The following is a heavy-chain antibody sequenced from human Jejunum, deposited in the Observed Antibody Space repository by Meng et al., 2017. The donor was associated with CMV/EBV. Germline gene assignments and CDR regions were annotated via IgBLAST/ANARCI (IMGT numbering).Heavy chain of an antibody. V-gene: IGHV1-3*01. CDR2: INPALSST. Sequence: SWEASAYTFNDYTIHWVRQASGHSPGWMGWINPALSSTMYSQKFQGTLNITSDTFASTAYMDLTSLRSEDTAVFYCARERGGLFDFWGQGTLVTVSS. J-gene: IGHJ4*02. CDR1: AYTFNDYT. CDR3: ARERGGLFDF.